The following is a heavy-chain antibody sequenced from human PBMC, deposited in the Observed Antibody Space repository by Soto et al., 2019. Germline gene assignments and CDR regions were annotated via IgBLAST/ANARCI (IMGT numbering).Heavy chain of an antibody. V-gene: IGHV3-33*01. Sequence: QVQLVESGGGVVQPGRSLRLSCAGSGFTFRDYGMHWVRQAPGKGLEWVAVIWYDGSDKYYADSVKGRFTISRDNSKNTLYLQMSSLRGEDTAVYYCARQSVGNISLRGFDYWGQGTLVTVSS. CDR1: GFTFRDYG. CDR2: IWYDGSDK. D-gene: IGHD1-1*01. J-gene: IGHJ4*02. CDR3: ARQSVGNISLRGFDY.